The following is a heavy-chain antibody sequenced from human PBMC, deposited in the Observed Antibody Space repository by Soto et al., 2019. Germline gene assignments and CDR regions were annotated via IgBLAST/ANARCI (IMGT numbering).Heavy chain of an antibody. CDR1: GFTFSNYW. V-gene: IGHV3-7*02. J-gene: IGHJ6*02. CDR2: IKQDGSEK. Sequence: GGSLSLSCADSGFTFSNYWMSWVRQAPGKGLEWVANIKQDGSEKYYVDSVKGRFTISRDNAKNSLYLQMNSLRAEDTAVYYCARVYGSGYGMDVWGQGTTVTVSS. CDR3: ARVYGSGYGMDV. D-gene: IGHD3-10*01.